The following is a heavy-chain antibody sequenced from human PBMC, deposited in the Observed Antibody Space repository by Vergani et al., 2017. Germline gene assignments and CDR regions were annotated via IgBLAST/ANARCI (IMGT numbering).Heavy chain of an antibody. D-gene: IGHD3-9*01. CDR3: ARDRDYDILTGYHDAFDI. Sequence: EVQLVESGGGLVQPGGSLRLSCAASGFIFSSYWMHWVRQAPGKGLEWVAAIKEDGSEKQYVDSVKGRFTISRDNAKKSLYLQMNSLRAEDTAVYYCARDRDYDILTGYHDAFDIWGQGTMVTVSS. V-gene: IGHV3-7*01. CDR2: IKEDGSEK. J-gene: IGHJ3*02. CDR1: GFIFSSYW.